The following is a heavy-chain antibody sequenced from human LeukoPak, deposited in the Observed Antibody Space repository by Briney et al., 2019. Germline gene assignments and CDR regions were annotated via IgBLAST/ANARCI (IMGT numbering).Heavy chain of an antibody. CDR2: INTNTGNP. CDR1: GYTFTSYA. V-gene: IGHV7-4-1*02. D-gene: IGHD3-3*01. J-gene: IGHJ6*03. CDR3: AREYYDFWSGYYPYYYYYMDV. Sequence: ASVKVSCKASGYTFTSYAMNWVRQAPGQGLEWMGWINTNTGNPTYAQGFTGRFVFSLDTSVSTAYLQISSLKAEDTAVYYCAREYYDFWSGYYPYYYYYMDVWAKGPRSPSP.